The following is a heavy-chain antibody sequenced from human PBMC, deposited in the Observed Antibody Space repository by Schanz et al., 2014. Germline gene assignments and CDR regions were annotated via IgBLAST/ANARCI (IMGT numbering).Heavy chain of an antibody. J-gene: IGHJ4*02. D-gene: IGHD3-22*01. CDR1: GGTFSSYT. CDR2: IIPVLNIA. V-gene: IGHV1-69*02. Sequence: QVQLVQSGAEVKKPGSSVKVSCKLSGGTFSSYTISWMRQAPGQGLEWMGKIIPVLNIATYAQRFQGRVSITADTSTTTASMELSSLRSEDTAVYYCARSNYYDNSDYYNSFDYWGQGTLVTVAS. CDR3: ARSNYYDNSDYYNSFDY.